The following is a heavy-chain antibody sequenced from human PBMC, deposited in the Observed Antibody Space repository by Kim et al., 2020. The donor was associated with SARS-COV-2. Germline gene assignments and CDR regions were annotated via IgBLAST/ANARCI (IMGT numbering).Heavy chain of an antibody. D-gene: IGHD6-13*01. Sequence: DSMKGRFSISRDNFKNTLYLQMSSVRPEDTAVYYCVKAGYTSSWSSYLDYWGQGTLVTVSS. V-gene: IGHV3-64D*06. CDR3: VKAGYTSSWSSYLDY. J-gene: IGHJ4*02.